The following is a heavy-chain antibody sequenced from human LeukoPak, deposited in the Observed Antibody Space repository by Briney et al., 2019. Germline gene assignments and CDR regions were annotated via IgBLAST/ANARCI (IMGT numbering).Heavy chain of an antibody. V-gene: IGHV5-51*01. CDR2: IYPGDSDT. CDR3: ARLPVIGYDILTGYYGFDY. J-gene: IGHJ4*02. CDR1: GYSFTSYW. Sequence: GESLKISCKGSGYSFTSYWIGWVRQMPGKGLEWMGIIYPGDSDTRYSPSFQGQVTISADKSISTAYLQWSSLKASDTAMYYCARLPVIGYDILTGYYGFDYWGQGTLVTVSS. D-gene: IGHD3-9*01.